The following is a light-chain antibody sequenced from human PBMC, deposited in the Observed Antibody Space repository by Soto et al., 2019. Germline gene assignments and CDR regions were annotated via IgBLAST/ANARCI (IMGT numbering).Light chain of an antibody. J-gene: IGKJ5*01. V-gene: IGKV3-20*01. Sequence: IVCTKCPSTLSLSPGERAPLYCRASHRVRSSSLAWYQQNPGQAPRLLIHSASSRATGIPDRFSGSGYGTDFTLTISGLEPEDFAVYHCQQYGTSPFTFGQGTRLDIK. CDR1: HRVRSSS. CDR3: QQYGTSPFT. CDR2: SAS.